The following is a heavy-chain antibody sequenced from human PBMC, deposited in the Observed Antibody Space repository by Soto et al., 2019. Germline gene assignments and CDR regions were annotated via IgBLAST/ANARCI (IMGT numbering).Heavy chain of an antibody. D-gene: IGHD3-10*01. V-gene: IGHV4-31*03. CDR3: ATSGSTMVRGGNHFDY. J-gene: IGHJ4*02. CDR2: IYYSGST. CDR1: GGSISSGGYY. Sequence: QVQLQESGPGLVKPSQTLSLTYTVSGGSISSGGYYWSWIRQHPGKGLEWIGYIYYSGSTYYNPSLKSRVTISVDTSKNQFSLKLSSVTAADTAVYYCATSGSTMVRGGNHFDYWGQGTLVTVSS.